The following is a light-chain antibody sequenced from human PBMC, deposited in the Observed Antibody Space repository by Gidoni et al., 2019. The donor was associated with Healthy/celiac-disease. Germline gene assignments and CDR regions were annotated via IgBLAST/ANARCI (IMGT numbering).Light chain of an antibody. J-gene: IGLJ2*01. Sequence: YELTQPPSVSVSPVQKASITCSGDTLGAKYAGWYQQKPGQSPVLFIYQDSKRPSWIPERFSGSNSVHTATLTISGTQAMDESDYYCQAWDSSTYVVFCGGTKLTVL. CDR3: QAWDSSTYVV. CDR1: TLGAKY. CDR2: QDS. V-gene: IGLV3-1*01.